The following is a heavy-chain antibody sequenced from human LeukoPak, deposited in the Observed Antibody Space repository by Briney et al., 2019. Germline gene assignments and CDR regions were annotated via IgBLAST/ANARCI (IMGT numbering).Heavy chain of an antibody. CDR1: GFTFSSYS. CDR3: AREKLRFLEWPLNAFDI. D-gene: IGHD3-3*01. J-gene: IGHJ3*02. CDR2: ISSSSSTI. V-gene: IGHV3-48*01. Sequence: GGSLRLSCADSGFTFSSYSMNWVRQAPGKGLEWVSYISSSSSTIYYADSVKGRFTISRDNAKNSLYLQMNSLRAEDTAVYYCAREKLRFLEWPLNAFDIWGQGTMVTVSS.